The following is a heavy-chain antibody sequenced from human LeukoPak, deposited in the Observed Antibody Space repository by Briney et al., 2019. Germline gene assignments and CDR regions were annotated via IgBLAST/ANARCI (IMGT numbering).Heavy chain of an antibody. D-gene: IGHD3-10*01. CDR3: ARGVWLGEPEENWFDP. Sequence: PSETLSLTCTVSGGSISSSSYYWGWIRQPPGKGLEWIGSIYYSGSTYYNPSLKSRVTISVDTSKNQFSLKLSSVTAADTAVYYCARGVWLGEPEENWFDPWGQGTLVTVSS. CDR2: IYYSGST. J-gene: IGHJ5*02. V-gene: IGHV4-39*07. CDR1: GGSISSSSYY.